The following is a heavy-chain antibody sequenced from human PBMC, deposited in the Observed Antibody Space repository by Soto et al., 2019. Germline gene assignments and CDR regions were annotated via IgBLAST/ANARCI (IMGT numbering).Heavy chain of an antibody. V-gene: IGHV3-9*01. D-gene: IGHD1-26*01. Sequence: EVQLVESGGGLVQTGRSLRLSCAASGFTFDDYAMHWVRQAPGKGLEWVSGISWNSGSIDYADSVKGRFTISRDNAKDSLYLQMNNLRPEDTALYYCTKDVSVGYTIVGKDAFDVWGPGTTVTVSS. CDR3: TKDVSVGYTIVGKDAFDV. J-gene: IGHJ3*01. CDR1: GFTFDDYA. CDR2: ISWNSGSI.